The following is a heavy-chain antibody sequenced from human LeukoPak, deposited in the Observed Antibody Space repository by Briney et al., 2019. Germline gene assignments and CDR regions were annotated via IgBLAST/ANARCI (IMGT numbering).Heavy chain of an antibody. D-gene: IGHD3-22*01. CDR3: AKCGYYYDSSGYYSY. V-gene: IGHV3-7*01. Sequence: PGGSLRLSCAASGFTFSSYWMSWVRQAPGKGLEWVANIKQDGSEKYYVDSVKGRFTISRDNAKNSLYLQMNSLRAEDTAVYYCAKCGYYYDSSGYYSYWGQGTLVTVSS. CDR2: IKQDGSEK. CDR1: GFTFSSYW. J-gene: IGHJ4*02.